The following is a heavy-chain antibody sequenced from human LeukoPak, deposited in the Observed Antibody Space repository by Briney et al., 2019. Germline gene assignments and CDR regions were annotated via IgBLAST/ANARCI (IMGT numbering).Heavy chain of an antibody. CDR1: GFTFSDYE. CDR3: ARNLGGNAEY. D-gene: IGHD4-23*01. V-gene: IGHV3-48*03. Sequence: PGGSLRLSCAASGFTFSDYEMNWVRQAPGKGLEWVSHISTSGSIIHYADSVEGRFTISRDNAKNSLYLQMNSLRAEDTAVYYCARNLGGNAEYWGQGTLVAVSS. CDR2: ISTSGSII. J-gene: IGHJ4*02.